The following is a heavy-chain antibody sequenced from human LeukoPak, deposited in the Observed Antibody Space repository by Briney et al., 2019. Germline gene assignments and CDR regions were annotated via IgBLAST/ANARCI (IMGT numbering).Heavy chain of an antibody. D-gene: IGHD3-22*01. CDR1: GGTFSSYA. CDR2: MNPNSGNT. J-gene: IGHJ4*02. V-gene: IGHV1-8*02. CDR3: ARGTDSSGYC. Sequence: ASVKVSCKASGGTFSSYAISWVRQAPGQGLEWMGWMNPNSGNTGYAQKFQGRVTMTRNTSISTAYMELSSLRSEDTAVYYCARGTDSSGYCWGQGTLVTVSS.